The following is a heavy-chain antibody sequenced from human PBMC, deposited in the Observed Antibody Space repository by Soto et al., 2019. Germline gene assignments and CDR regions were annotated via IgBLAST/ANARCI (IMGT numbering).Heavy chain of an antibody. CDR2: IYYSGST. V-gene: IGHV4-31*03. CDR3: ACERVLRYCSGGSCYSAAFDI. CDR1: GGSISSGGYY. D-gene: IGHD2-15*01. J-gene: IGHJ3*02. Sequence: SETLSLTCTVSGGSISSGGYYWSWIRQHPGKGLEWIGYIYYSGSTYYNPSLKSRVTISVDTSKNQFSLKLSSVTAADTAVYYCACERVLRYCSGGSCYSAAFDIWGQGTMVTVSS.